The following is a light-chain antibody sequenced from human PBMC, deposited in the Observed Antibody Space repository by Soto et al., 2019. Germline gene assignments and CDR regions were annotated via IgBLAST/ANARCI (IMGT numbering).Light chain of an antibody. Sequence: QSALTQPRSVSGSPGQSGTISCAGTSSDVGGYNYVSWYQQHPGKAPKLMMYDVNKWPSGVPDRFSGSKSGNTASLTISGLQAEDEADYHCCSYAGSHTPWVFGGGTKLTVL. V-gene: IGLV2-11*01. J-gene: IGLJ3*02. CDR3: CSYAGSHTPWV. CDR2: DVN. CDR1: SSDVGGYNY.